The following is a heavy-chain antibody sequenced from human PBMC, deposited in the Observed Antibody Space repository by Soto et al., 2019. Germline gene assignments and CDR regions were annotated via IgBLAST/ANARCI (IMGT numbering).Heavy chain of an antibody. CDR1: GFTFSSYS. CDR2: ISHDGNAQ. D-gene: IGHD2-2*01. J-gene: IGHJ5*02. Sequence: PGGSLRISCAASGFTFSSYSMHRVRQAPGKGLEWVAMISHDGNAQYYVDSVKGRVSVSRDTSKNTLHLHMNSLRSEDTGLYYCARDYGTSNWYNWFHPCGQGTLVTVSS. V-gene: IGHV3-30*03. CDR3: ARDYGTSNWYNWFHP.